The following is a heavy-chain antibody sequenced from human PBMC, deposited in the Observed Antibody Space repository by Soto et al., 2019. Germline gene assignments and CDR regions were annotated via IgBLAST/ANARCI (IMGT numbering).Heavy chain of an antibody. CDR2: INPNSGGT. D-gene: IGHD6-13*01. V-gene: IGHV1-2*04. CDR1: GYTFTGYC. J-gene: IGHJ6*03. Sequence: ASVKVSCKASGYTFTGYCIHWVRQAPGQGLEWMGWINPNSGGTNYAQKFQGWVTVTRDTSISTVYMELSRLRSDDTAVYYCARDLAAGYRNGYYYMDVWGKGTTVTVSS. CDR3: ARDLAAGYRNGYYYMDV.